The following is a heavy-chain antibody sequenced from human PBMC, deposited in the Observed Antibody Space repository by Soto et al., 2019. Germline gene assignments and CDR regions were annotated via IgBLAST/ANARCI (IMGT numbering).Heavy chain of an antibody. CDR2: FIPIFGTT. CDR3: ARVDSSMFEGGEWFDP. J-gene: IGHJ5*02. CDR1: GGTFNRQA. V-gene: IGHV1-69*12. Sequence: QVVQSGAEVKKPGSSVKVSCKASGGTFNRQAFSWVRQAPGQGLEWMGGFIPIFGTTDYSQKFQGRVTITADEATSTAYMELSSLTSGDTAVYYCARVDSSMFEGGEWFDPWGQGTLVTVSP. D-gene: IGHD3-10*02.